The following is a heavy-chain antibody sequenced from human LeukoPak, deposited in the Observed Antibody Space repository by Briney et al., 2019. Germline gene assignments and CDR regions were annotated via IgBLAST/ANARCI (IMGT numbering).Heavy chain of an antibody. CDR3: ARRPIRPDNWNYDYRSGFDY. CDR2: IYYSGST. D-gene: IGHD1-7*01. V-gene: IGHV4-31*03. Sequence: SQTLSLTCTVSGGSLSSGGYYWSWIRQHPGKGLEWIGYIYYSGSTYYNPSLKSRVTISVDTSKNQFSLKLSSVTAADTAVYYCARRPIRPDNWNYDYRSGFDYWGQGTLVTVSS. J-gene: IGHJ4*02. CDR1: GGSLSSGGYY.